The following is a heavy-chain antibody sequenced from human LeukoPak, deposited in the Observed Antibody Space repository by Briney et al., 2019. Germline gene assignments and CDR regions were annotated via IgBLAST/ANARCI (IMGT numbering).Heavy chain of an antibody. J-gene: IGHJ4*02. CDR2: INPSGGST. Sequence: ASVKVSCKASGYTFTGYYMHWVRQAPGQGLEWMGIINPSGGSTSYAQKFQGRVTMTRDMSTSTVYMELSSLRSEDTAVYYCARVYSGYEIYFDYWGQGTLVTVSS. D-gene: IGHD5-12*01. V-gene: IGHV1-46*01. CDR3: ARVYSGYEIYFDY. CDR1: GYTFTGYY.